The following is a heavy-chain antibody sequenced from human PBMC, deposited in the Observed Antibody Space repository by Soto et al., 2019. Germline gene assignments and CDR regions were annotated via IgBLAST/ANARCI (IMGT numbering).Heavy chain of an antibody. CDR1: GYTFTGYY. J-gene: IGHJ6*02. CDR3: ARDRGYYGSGSYPTHRPYYYYGMDV. D-gene: IGHD3-10*01. Sequence: ASVKVSCKASGYTFTGYYMHWVRQAPGQGLEWMGWISAYNGNTNYAQKLQGRVTMTTDTSTSTAYMELRSLRSDDTAVYYCARDRGYYGSGSYPTHRPYYYYGMDVWGQGTTVTVSS. CDR2: ISAYNGNT. V-gene: IGHV1-18*04.